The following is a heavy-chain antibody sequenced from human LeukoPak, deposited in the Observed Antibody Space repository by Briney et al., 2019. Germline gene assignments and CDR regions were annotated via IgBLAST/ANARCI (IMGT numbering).Heavy chain of an antibody. CDR3: ARETYSNYYFDY. J-gene: IGHJ4*01. CDR2: IYYSGTT. V-gene: IGHV4-39*02. Sequence: SETLSLTCTVSGGSISSSSYYWGWIRQPPWKGLEWIGSIYYSGTTYYNPSMKSRVLISVDTSKNQFSLNLSSVTAADTVVYFCARETYSNYYFDYWGQGTMVTVSS. CDR1: GGSISSSSYY. D-gene: IGHD4-11*01.